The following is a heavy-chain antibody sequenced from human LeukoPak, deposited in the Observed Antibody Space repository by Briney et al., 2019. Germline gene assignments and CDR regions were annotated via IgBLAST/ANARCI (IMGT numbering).Heavy chain of an antibody. CDR2: IYYSGST. Sequence: PSETLSLTCTVSGCSISSSSYYWGWIRQPPGKGLEWNGNIYYSGSTYYNPSLKSRVTISVDTSNNQFSLKLSSVTAADTAVYYCARAGGYSGYDYRGRWFDPWGQGTLVTVSS. J-gene: IGHJ5*02. V-gene: IGHV4-39*07. CDR1: GCSISSSSYY. D-gene: IGHD5-12*01. CDR3: ARAGGYSGYDYRGRWFDP.